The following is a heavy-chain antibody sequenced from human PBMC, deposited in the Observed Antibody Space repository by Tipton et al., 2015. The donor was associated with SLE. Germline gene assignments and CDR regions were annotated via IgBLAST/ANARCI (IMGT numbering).Heavy chain of an antibody. CDR3: ARYLCSSATCYGLDV. Sequence: TLSLTCTVSGGSISKSSHYWGWIRQPPGKGLEWIGSVYFSGVTYYNPSLKSRVSILVDTSKNQFSLKLSSVTAADTAVYYCARYLCSSATCYGLDVWGRGTTVTVSS. J-gene: IGHJ6*02. CDR1: GGSISKSSHY. V-gene: IGHV4-39*07. D-gene: IGHD2-2*01. CDR2: VYFSGVT.